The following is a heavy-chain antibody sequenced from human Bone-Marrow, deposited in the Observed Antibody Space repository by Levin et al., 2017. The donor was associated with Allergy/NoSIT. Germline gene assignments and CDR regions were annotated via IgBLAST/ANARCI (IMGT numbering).Heavy chain of an antibody. D-gene: IGHD2-15*01. Sequence: PGGSLRLSCAASGFTVNNNFMIWFRQAPGKGLEWVSLIYSGGITHYADSVKGRFTISRDSSKNTLYLQMNSLRAEDTAVYYCARDRTCNGGSCYGSWGKGTLVTVSS. CDR1: GFTVNNNF. J-gene: IGHJ4*02. CDR3: ARDRTCNGGSCYGS. CDR2: IYSGGIT. V-gene: IGHV3-53*01.